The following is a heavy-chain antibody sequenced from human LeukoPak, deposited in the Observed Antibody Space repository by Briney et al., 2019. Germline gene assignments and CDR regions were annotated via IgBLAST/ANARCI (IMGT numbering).Heavy chain of an antibody. Sequence: GGSLRLSCAASGFTFSSYGIHWVRQAPGKGLEWVTFIRYDGSNKYYADSVKGRFTISRDNSENTLFLQMNSLRAEDTAVYYCAKDLPGYSYGFDYWGQGTLVTVSS. V-gene: IGHV3-30*02. CDR3: AKDLPGYSYGFDY. D-gene: IGHD5-18*01. CDR2: IRYDGSNK. J-gene: IGHJ4*02. CDR1: GFTFSSYG.